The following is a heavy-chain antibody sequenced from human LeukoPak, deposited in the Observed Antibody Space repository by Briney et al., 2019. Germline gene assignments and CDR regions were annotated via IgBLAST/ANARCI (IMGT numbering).Heavy chain of an antibody. J-gene: IGHJ3*02. CDR1: GYTFTSYY. Sequence: ASVKVSCKASGYTFTSYYMHWVRQAPGQGLEWMGLINPSGGSTSYAQKFQGRVTMTRDTSTSTVYMELSSLRSEDTAVYYCARDGVVGCSSTSCLYALPLDAFDIWGQGTMVTVSS. D-gene: IGHD2-2*01. CDR3: ARDGVVGCSSTSCLYALPLDAFDI. CDR2: INPSGGST. V-gene: IGHV1-46*01.